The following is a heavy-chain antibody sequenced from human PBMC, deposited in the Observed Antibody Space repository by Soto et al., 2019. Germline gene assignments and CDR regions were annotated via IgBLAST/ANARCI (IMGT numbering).Heavy chain of an antibody. CDR3: TSRSGSYYINYYYYGMDV. J-gene: IGHJ6*02. CDR1: GFTFSGSA. V-gene: IGHV3-73*01. Sequence: RGSLRLSCAASGFTFSGSAMHWVRQASGKGLEWVGRIRSKANSYATAYAASVKGRFTISRDDSKNTAYLQMNSLKTEDTAVYYCTSRSGSYYINYYYYGMDVWGQGTTVTVS. CDR2: IRSKANSYAT. D-gene: IGHD1-26*01.